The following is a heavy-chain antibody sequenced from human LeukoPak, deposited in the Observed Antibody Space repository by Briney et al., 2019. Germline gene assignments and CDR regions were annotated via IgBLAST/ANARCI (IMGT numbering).Heavy chain of an antibody. D-gene: IGHD6-19*01. CDR1: GFTLSSYD. J-gene: IGHJ4*02. Sequence: PGGSLRLSCAASGFTLSSYDMHWGRQTTGKGLEWVSSIGTVSDTYYTDSVKGRFTISRDNARNSLNLQMNSLRAEDTAVYYCARGFSSGWHYFDYWGQGTLVTVSS. CDR3: ARGFSSGWHYFDY. CDR2: IGTVSDT. V-gene: IGHV3-13*01.